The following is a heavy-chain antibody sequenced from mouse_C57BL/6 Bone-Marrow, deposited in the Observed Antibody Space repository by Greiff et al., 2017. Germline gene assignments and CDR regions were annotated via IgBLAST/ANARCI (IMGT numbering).Heavy chain of an antibody. CDR1: GYTFTDYN. CDR2: INPNNGGT. CDR3: AVCNYGYAMDY. Sequence: EVKLMESGPELVKPGASVKLPCKASGYTFTDYNMDWVKQSHGTSLEWIGDINPNNGGTIYNQQFNGKATLTVDKSSSTAYMELRSLTSDDTAVNYCAVCNYGYAMDYWGQGTSVTVSS. D-gene: IGHD2-1*01. V-gene: IGHV1-18*01. J-gene: IGHJ4*01.